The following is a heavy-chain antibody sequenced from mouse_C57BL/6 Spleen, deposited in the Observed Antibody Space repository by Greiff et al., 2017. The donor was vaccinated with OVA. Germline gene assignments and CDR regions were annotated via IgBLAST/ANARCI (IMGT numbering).Heavy chain of an antibody. CDR1: GYTFTSYW. V-gene: IGHV1-53*01. CDR2: INPSNGGT. Sequence: QVQLQQPGPELVKPGASVKLSCKASGYTFTSYWMHWVKQRPGQGLEWIGNINPSNGGTNYNEKFKSKATLTVDKSSSTAYMQLSSLTSEDSAVYYCAREGAGRYWYFDVWGTGTTVTVSS. D-gene: IGHD3-3*01. CDR3: AREGAGRYWYFDV. J-gene: IGHJ1*03.